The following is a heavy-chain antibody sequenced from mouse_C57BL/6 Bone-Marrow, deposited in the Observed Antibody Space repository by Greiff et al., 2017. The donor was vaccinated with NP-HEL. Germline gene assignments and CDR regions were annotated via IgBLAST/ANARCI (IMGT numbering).Heavy chain of an antibody. Sequence: SGAELVRPGASVKMSCKASGYTFTSYNMHWVKQTPRQGLEWIGAIYPGNGDTYYNQKFKGKATLTVDKSSSTAYMQLSSLTSEDSAVYCCASGGSSGRSWFAYWGQGTLVTVSA. CDR1: GYTFTSYN. D-gene: IGHD3-2*02. CDR3: ASGGSSGRSWFAY. CDR2: IYPGNGDT. J-gene: IGHJ3*01. V-gene: IGHV1-12*01.